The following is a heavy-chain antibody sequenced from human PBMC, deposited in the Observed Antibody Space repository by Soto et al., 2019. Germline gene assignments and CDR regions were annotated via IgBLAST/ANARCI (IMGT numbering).Heavy chain of an antibody. Sequence: GGSLRLSCSASGFTFRNYAMHWVRQAPGKGLEYVSAINTNGGSTYYVDSVKGRFTISRDNSRNTLYLQMSSLRADDTAVYYCVTDEGSIPVPRKGSFDYWGQGTLVTVS. CDR2: INTNGGST. V-gene: IGHV3-64D*08. CDR3: VTDEGSIPVPRKGSFDY. D-gene: IGHD6-19*01. J-gene: IGHJ4*02. CDR1: GFTFRNYA.